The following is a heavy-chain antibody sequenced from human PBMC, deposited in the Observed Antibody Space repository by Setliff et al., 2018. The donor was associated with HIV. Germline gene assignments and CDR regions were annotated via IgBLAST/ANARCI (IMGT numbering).Heavy chain of an antibody. CDR3: ARTDHTSSSDF. CDR2: IFHSGRI. CDR1: GGSISSGGYS. D-gene: IGHD6-6*01. Sequence: SETLSLTCAVSGGSISSGGYSWTWIRQPPGKGLEWIAYIFHSGRIYYNPTLKSRVTMSVDTSKNQFSLKLTSVTAAGTAVYFCARTDHTSSSDFWGQGTLVTVSS. V-gene: IGHV4-30-2*02. J-gene: IGHJ4*02.